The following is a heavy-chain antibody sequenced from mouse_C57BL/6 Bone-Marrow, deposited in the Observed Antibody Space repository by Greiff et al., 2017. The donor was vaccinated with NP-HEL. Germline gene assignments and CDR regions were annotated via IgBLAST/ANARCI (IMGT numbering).Heavy chain of an antibody. V-gene: IGHV1-64*01. D-gene: IGHD2-3*01. CDR2: IHPNSGST. J-gene: IGHJ2*01. CDR1: DYTFTSYW. CDR3: ARSRLLLFDY. Sequence: QVQLQQPGAELVKPGASVKLSCKASDYTFTSYWMHWVKQRPGQGLEWIGMIHPNSGSTNYNEKFKSKATLTVDKSSSTAYMQLSSLTSEDSAVYYCARSRLLLFDYWGQGTTLTVSS.